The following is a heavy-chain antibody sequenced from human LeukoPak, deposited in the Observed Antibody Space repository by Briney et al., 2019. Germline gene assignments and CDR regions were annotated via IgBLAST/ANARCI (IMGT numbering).Heavy chain of an antibody. CDR2: INPAGGST. Sequence: GASVKVSCKASGYTXTSYYIQWVRQAPGQGLEWMGIINPAGGSTTYAQKFQGSRLTLTRDTSTSTVYMELSSLRSEDTAVYYCARGRGVHDSHTYDYFDHWGQGSLVTVSS. J-gene: IGHJ4*02. CDR1: GYTXTSYY. V-gene: IGHV1-46*01. CDR3: ARGRGVHDSHTYDYFDH. D-gene: IGHD3-22*01.